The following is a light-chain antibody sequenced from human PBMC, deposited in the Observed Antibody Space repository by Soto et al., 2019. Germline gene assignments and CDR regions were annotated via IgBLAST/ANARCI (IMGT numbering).Light chain of an antibody. J-gene: IGKJ4*01. CDR2: WAS. CDR1: QSVLYSSNNKNY. V-gene: IGKV4-1*01. CDR3: QQYYSTSLT. Sequence: DIVMTQSPECLAVSLGERATINCKSSQSVLYSSNNKNYLAWYQQKPGQPPKLLIYWASTRESGVPDRFSGSGSGTDFTLTISSLQAEDVAVYYCQQYYSTSLTFGGGTKVEIK.